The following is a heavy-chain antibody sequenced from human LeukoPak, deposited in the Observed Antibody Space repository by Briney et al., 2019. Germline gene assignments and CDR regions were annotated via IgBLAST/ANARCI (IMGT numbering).Heavy chain of an antibody. J-gene: IGHJ5*02. D-gene: IGHD3-22*01. CDR3: ARDSNCYDRDWFDP. V-gene: IGHV3-33*01. CDR1: GFTFSSYG. CDR2: IWYDGSNK. Sequence: GGSLRLSCAASGFTFSSYGMHWVRQAPGKGLEWVAVIWYDGSNKYYADSVKGRFAISRDNSKNTLYLQMNSLRAEDTAVYYCARDSNCYDRDWFDPWGQGTLVTVSS.